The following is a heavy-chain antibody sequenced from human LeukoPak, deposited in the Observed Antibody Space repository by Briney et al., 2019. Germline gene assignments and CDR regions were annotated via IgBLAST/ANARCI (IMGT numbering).Heavy chain of an antibody. Sequence: PSETLSLTCTVSGDSFSSVTDYWAWIRQPPGKGLEWIASGDYSGSTYYNPSLKSRVTISVDRSKNQFSLKLSSVTAADTAVYYCARDEVRRAVVTPDVVDYWGQGTLVTVSS. D-gene: IGHD4-23*01. CDR2: GDYSGST. J-gene: IGHJ4*02. CDR3: ARDEVRRAVVTPDVVDY. CDR1: GDSFSSVTDY. V-gene: IGHV4-39*07.